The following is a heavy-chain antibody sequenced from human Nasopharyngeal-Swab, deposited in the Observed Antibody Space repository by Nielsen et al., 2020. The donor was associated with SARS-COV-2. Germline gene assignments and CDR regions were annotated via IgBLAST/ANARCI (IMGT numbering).Heavy chain of an antibody. Sequence: GESLKISCAASGFTFSSYGMHWVRQAPGKGLEWVAHISYDGGTEYYADSVKGRFTISRDNSRNTLSLQMHSLRAEDTAVYYCTRDDGQLGDYWGQGTLVTVSS. J-gene: IGHJ4*02. CDR1: GFTFSSYG. V-gene: IGHV3-30*03. D-gene: IGHD6-6*01. CDR2: ISYDGGTE. CDR3: TRDDGQLGDY.